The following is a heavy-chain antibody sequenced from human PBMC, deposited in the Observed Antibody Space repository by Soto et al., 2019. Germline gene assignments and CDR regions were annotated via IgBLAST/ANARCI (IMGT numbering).Heavy chain of an antibody. CDR2: IIPILGIA. J-gene: IGHJ4*02. Sequence: QVQLVQSGAEVKKPGSSVKVSCKASGGTFSSYTISWVRQAPGQGLEWMGRIIPILGIANYAQKFQGRVTITADKSTSTAYMELSSLRSEDTAVYYCARDLAYYDSSGYYLWGQGTLVTVSS. V-gene: IGHV1-69*08. CDR1: GGTFSSYT. D-gene: IGHD3-22*01. CDR3: ARDLAYYDSSGYYL.